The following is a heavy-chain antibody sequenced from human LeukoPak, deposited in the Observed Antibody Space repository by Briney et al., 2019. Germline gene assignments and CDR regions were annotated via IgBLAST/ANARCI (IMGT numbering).Heavy chain of an antibody. Sequence: SETLSLTCTVSGYSISSGYYWGWIRQPPGKGLEWIGSIYHSGSTYYNPSLKSRVTISVDTSKNQFSLKLSSVTAADTAVYYCARYMVRGVIIPYFDYWGQGTLVTVSS. CDR2: IYHSGST. J-gene: IGHJ4*02. D-gene: IGHD3-10*01. V-gene: IGHV4-38-2*02. CDR1: GYSISSGYY. CDR3: ARYMVRGVIIPYFDY.